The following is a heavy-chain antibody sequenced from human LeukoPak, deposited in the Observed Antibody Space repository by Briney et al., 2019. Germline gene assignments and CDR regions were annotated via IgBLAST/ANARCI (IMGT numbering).Heavy chain of an antibody. J-gene: IGHJ3*02. Sequence: PGGSLRLSCAASGFTFSSYSMNWVRQAPGKGLEWVSFISSSSSYIYYADSVKGRFTISRDNAKNSLYLQMNSLRAEDTAVYYCARDRGVSPSDAFDIWGQGTMVTVSS. CDR1: GFTFSSYS. V-gene: IGHV3-21*01. CDR3: ARDRGVSPSDAFDI. D-gene: IGHD1-26*01. CDR2: ISSSSSYI.